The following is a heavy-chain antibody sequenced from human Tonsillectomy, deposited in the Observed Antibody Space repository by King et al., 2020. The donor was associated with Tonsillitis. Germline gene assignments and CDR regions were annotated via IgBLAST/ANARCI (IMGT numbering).Heavy chain of an antibody. Sequence: VQLVESGGGLVKPRGSLRLSCAASGFTFSDYYMSWIRQAPGKGLEWVSYISSSGSTVYYADSVKGRFTISRDNAKNSLYLQMNSLRAEDTAVYYCAREEAYYDSSGSPYYYGMDVWGQGTTVTVSS. CDR1: GFTFSDYY. V-gene: IGHV3-11*01. CDR2: ISSSGSTV. D-gene: IGHD3-22*01. CDR3: AREEAYYDSSGSPYYYGMDV. J-gene: IGHJ6*02.